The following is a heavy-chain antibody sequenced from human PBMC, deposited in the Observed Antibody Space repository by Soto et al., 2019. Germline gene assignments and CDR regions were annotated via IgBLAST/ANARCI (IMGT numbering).Heavy chain of an antibody. D-gene: IGHD3-22*01. CDR2: IYSGGST. V-gene: IGHV3-53*01. CDR3: AREPYYYYDSSGYYSPPAFDI. J-gene: IGHJ3*02. CDR1: GFTVSSIY. Sequence: QPGGSLRLSCAASGFTVSSIYMSWVRQAPGKGLEWVSVIYSGGSTYYADSVKGRFTISRDNSKNTLYLQMNSLRAEDTAVYYCAREPYYYYDSSGYYSPPAFDIWGQGTMVTVAS.